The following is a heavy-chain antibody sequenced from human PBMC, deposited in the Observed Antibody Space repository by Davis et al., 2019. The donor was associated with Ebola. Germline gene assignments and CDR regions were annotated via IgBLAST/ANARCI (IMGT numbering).Heavy chain of an antibody. V-gene: IGHV1-2*04. D-gene: IGHD2-2*02. Sequence: ASVKVSCKASGYTFTGYYMHWVRRAPGQGLEWMGWINPNSGGTNYAQKFQGWVTMTRDTSISTAYMELSRLRSDDTAVYYCARGGYCSSTSCYTHRYYYYYMDVWGKGTTVTVSS. CDR2: INPNSGGT. CDR1: GYTFTGYY. CDR3: ARGGYCSSTSCYTHRYYYYYMDV. J-gene: IGHJ6*03.